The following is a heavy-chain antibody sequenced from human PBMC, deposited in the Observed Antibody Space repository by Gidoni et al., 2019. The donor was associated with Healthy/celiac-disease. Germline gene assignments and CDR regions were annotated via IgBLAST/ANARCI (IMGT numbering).Heavy chain of an antibody. CDR1: GFTFSSYG. CDR3: AKDLPYYDFWSGYHDAFDI. J-gene: IGHJ3*02. D-gene: IGHD3-3*01. CDR2: ISYDGSNK. Sequence: QVQLVASGGGVVQPGRSLRLSYAASGFTFSSYGMHWVRQAPGKGLEWVAVISYDGSNKYYADSVKGRFTISRDNSKNTLYLQMNSLRAEDTAVYYCAKDLPYYDFWSGYHDAFDIWGQGTMVTVSS. V-gene: IGHV3-30*18.